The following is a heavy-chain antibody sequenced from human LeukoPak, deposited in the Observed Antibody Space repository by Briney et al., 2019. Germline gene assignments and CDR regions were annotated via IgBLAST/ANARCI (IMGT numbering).Heavy chain of an antibody. D-gene: IGHD3-22*01. CDR3: TRLSHYHDSSPLGY. CDR2: IRSTAYNYAT. CDR1: GFTLGGSA. J-gene: IGHJ4*02. V-gene: IGHV3-73*01. Sequence: GGSLTLSCSASGFTLGGSAIHWVRQASGKGLEWVGRIRSTAYNYATAYAASVKGRFTISRDDSRNTAYLQMSSLKAEDTAVYYCTRLSHYHDSSPLGYWGQGTLVTVSS.